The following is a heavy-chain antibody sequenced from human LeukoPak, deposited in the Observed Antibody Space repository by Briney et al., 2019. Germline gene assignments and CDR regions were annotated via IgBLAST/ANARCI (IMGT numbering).Heavy chain of an antibody. Sequence: ASVKVSCKASGYTFTGYYMHWVRQAPGQGLEWMGWINPNSGGTNYAQKFQGRVTMTRDTSISTAYMDLRSLTSDDTAVYYCARVAAGPYYYYGMDVWGQGTTVTVSS. D-gene: IGHD6-13*01. CDR2: INPNSGGT. J-gene: IGHJ6*02. CDR1: GYTFTGYY. V-gene: IGHV1-2*02. CDR3: ARVAAGPYYYYGMDV.